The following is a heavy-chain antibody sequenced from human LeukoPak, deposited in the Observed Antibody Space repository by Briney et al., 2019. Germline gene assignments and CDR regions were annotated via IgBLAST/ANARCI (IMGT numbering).Heavy chain of an antibody. Sequence: GGSLRLSCAASGFTFTYAWMSWVRQAPGKGLEYISAISINGGTTYYANSVKGRFTISRDNSKNTLYLQMGSLRAEDMAVYYCAKGYSSSWYWYFDLWGRGTLVTVSS. CDR1: GFTFTYAW. V-gene: IGHV3-64*01. CDR2: ISINGGTT. D-gene: IGHD6-13*01. J-gene: IGHJ2*01. CDR3: AKGYSSSWYWYFDL.